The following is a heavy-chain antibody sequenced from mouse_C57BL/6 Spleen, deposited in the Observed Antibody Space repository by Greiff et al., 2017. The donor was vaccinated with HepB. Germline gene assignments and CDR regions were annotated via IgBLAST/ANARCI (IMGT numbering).Heavy chain of an antibody. CDR3: ARWGYGSSYAMDY. D-gene: IGHD1-1*01. J-gene: IGHJ4*01. V-gene: IGHV1-18*01. Sequence: EVQLQQSGPELVKPGASVKIPCKASGYTFTDYNMDWVKQSHGKSLEWIGDINPNTGGTIYNQKFKGKATLTVDKSSSTAYMELRSLTSEDTAVYYCARWGYGSSYAMDYWGQGTSVTVSS. CDR2: INPNTGGT. CDR1: GYTFTDYN.